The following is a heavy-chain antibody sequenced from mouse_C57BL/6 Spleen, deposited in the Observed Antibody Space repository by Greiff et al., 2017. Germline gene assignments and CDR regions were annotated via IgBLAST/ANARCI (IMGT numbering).Heavy chain of an antibody. Sequence: EVKLVESGGGLVQPGGSLKLSCAASGFTFSDYYMYWVRQTPEKRLEWVAYISNGGGSTYYPDTVKGRFTISRDNAKNTLYLQMSRLKSEDTAMDYCASGSLTDYAMDYWGQGTSVTVSS. J-gene: IGHJ4*01. D-gene: IGHD4-1*01. CDR1: GFTFSDYY. CDR2: ISNGGGST. V-gene: IGHV5-12*01. CDR3: ASGSLTDYAMDY.